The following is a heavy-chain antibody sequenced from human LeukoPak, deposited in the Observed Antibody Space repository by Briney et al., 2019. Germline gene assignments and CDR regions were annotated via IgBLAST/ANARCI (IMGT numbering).Heavy chain of an antibody. Sequence: SETLSLTCTVSGGSISSGGYYWSWIRQHPGKGLEWIGYIYYSGSTYYNPSLKSRVTISVDTSKNQFSLKLSSVTAADTAVYCCARAQWGAGDYWGQGTLVTVSS. CDR2: IYYSGST. V-gene: IGHV4-31*03. D-gene: IGHD1-26*01. CDR3: ARAQWGAGDY. CDR1: GGSISSGGYY. J-gene: IGHJ4*02.